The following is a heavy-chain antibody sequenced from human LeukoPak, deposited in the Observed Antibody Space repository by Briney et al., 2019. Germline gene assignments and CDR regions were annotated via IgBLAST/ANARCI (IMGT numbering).Heavy chain of an antibody. D-gene: IGHD4-11*01. CDR3: ARGQGTVTTH. Sequence: SETLSLTCAVSGGSFSGYYWSWIRQPPGKGLEWIGEINHSGSANYNPSLMSRVTISLDTSKNHFSLNRSSVPAADTAVYYCARGQGTVTTHWGQGTLVTVSS. CDR1: GGSFSGYY. J-gene: IGHJ4*02. CDR2: INHSGSA. V-gene: IGHV4-34*01.